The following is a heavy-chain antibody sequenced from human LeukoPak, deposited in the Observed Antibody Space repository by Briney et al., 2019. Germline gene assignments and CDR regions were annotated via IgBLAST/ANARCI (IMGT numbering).Heavy chain of an antibody. J-gene: IGHJ6*03. V-gene: IGHV4-30-4*08. CDR2: IYYSGST. CDR1: GGSISSGDYY. CDR3: ARDRPSYYYMDV. Sequence: SETLSLTCTVSGGSISSGDYYWSWIRQPPGKGLEWIGYIYYSGSTYYNPSLKSRVTMSVDTSKNQFSLKLSSVTAADTAVYYCARDRPSYYYMDVWGKGTTVTVSS.